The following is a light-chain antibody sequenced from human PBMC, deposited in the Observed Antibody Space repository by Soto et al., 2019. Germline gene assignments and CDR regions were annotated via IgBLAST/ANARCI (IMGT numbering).Light chain of an antibody. Sequence: DIQMTQSPSSLSASVGDRITITCRASQTISNFLNWYHQRPGKAPKLLIFGASSLQSGVPSKFTGSGSGTDFTLTISDLQPDDFETYYCQQTYSTPYTFGQGTNLEIK. CDR3: QQTYSTPYT. CDR2: GAS. CDR1: QTISNF. V-gene: IGKV1-39*01. J-gene: IGKJ2*01.